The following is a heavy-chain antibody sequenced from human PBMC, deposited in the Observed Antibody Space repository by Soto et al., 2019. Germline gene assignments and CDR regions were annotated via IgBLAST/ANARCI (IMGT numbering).Heavy chain of an antibody. CDR1: GFTFSTYW. D-gene: IGHD3-10*01. Sequence: EVRLVESGGGLVQPGGSLRLSCAASGFTFSTYWMHWVRQAPGKGLVWVSLINGDGTTTQYADSVKGRFTISRDNAKNTLYLQMNTLRGDDTAMYYCATISMVRGPRDYWGQVTMVTFSS. CDR3: ATISMVRGPRDY. V-gene: IGHV3-74*02. CDR2: INGDGTTT. J-gene: IGHJ4*02.